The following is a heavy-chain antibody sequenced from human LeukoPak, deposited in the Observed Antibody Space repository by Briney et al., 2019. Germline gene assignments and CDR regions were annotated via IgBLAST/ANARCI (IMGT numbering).Heavy chain of an antibody. Sequence: ASVTVSCKASGGTFSSYAISWVRQAPGQGLEWMGRIILVLGIANYPLKFQGRVTITADKSTSTAYMELSSLRSEDTAVYYCARRAAADSDYWGQGTLVTVSS. CDR2: IILVLGIA. D-gene: IGHD6-13*01. CDR1: GGTFSSYA. CDR3: ARRAAADSDY. J-gene: IGHJ4*02. V-gene: IGHV1-69*04.